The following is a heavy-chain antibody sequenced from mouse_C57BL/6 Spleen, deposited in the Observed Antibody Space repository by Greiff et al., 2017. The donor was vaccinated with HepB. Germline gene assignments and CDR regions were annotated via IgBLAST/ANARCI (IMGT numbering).Heavy chain of an antibody. CDR3: ARIKKIVATYVDY. D-gene: IGHD1-1*01. CDR1: GYTFTSYW. CDR2: TNPTNGRT. J-gene: IGHJ2*01. V-gene: IGHV1S81*02. Sequence: VQLQQSGAELVKAGASVKMSCKASGYTFTSYWMHWVKQRLGQGLEWFAETNPTNGRTYYNEKFKSKATLTVDTSSRTAYMLLSGPTFEDSAVDYCARIKKIVATYVDYWVQGTTLTVSS.